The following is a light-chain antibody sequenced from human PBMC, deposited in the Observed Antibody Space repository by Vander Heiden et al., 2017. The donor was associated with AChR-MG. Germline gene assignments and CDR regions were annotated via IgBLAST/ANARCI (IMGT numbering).Light chain of an antibody. CDR1: QSVSSSD. V-gene: IGKV3D-20*01. Sequence: EIVLTQSPATLSLSPGERATLSCGASQSVSSSDLAWYQPKPGRAPRLLIFDASRRATGIPDRFSGSGFGTDFTLTLSRREPEDFSVYYRQQHVSSPPGTFGQGTKVEIK. CDR3: QQHVSSPPGT. CDR2: DAS. J-gene: IGKJ1*01.